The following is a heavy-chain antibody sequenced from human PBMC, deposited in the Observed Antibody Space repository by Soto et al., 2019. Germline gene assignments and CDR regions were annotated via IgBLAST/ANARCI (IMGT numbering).Heavy chain of an antibody. J-gene: IGHJ4*02. CDR3: AKDIGRRLLWFPDY. CDR1: GFTFDDYA. Sequence: GESLKISCAASGFTFDDYAMHWVRQAPGKGLEWVSLISWDGGSTYYADSVKGRFTISRDNSKNSLYLQMNSLRAEDTALYYCAKDIGRRLLWFPDYWGQGTLVTVSS. D-gene: IGHD3-10*01. CDR2: ISWDGGST. V-gene: IGHV3-43D*03.